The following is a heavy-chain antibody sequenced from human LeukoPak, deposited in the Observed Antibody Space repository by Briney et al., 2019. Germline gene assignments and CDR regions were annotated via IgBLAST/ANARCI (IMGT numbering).Heavy chain of an antibody. Sequence: GESLKISCKGSGYSFTSYWIGWVRQLPGKGLEWMGIIYPGDSDTRYSPSFQGQVTISADKSISTAYLQWSSLKASDTATYYCARLGYCSSTSCYISYWGQGTLVTVSS. V-gene: IGHV5-51*01. CDR1: GYSFTSYW. CDR3: ARLGYCSSTSCYISY. J-gene: IGHJ4*02. D-gene: IGHD2-2*02. CDR2: IYPGDSDT.